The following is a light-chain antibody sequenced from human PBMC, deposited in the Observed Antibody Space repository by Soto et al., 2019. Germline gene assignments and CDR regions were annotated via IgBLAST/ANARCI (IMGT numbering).Light chain of an antibody. CDR2: EVS. CDR3: SSYTANNTRL. Sequence: QLVLTQPASVSGSPGQAITISCTGTSSDVGGYNYVSWDQHRPGKAPQLIIYEVSYLPSGVSNRFSGSKSGNTASLTISGLQAEDEADYYCSSYTANNTRLFGTGTKLTVL. CDR1: SSDVGGYNY. V-gene: IGLV2-14*01. J-gene: IGLJ1*01.